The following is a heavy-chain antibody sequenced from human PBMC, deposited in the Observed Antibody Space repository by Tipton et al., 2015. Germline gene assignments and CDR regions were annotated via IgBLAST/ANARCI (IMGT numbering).Heavy chain of an antibody. J-gene: IGHJ5*02. Sequence: LRLSCTVSGGYVTSNNYFWSWIRQPPGKGLEWIGYIFHSGSTSYNPSLRSRVFISIDTSKNQFSLKLNSVTAADTAVYYCARGGAGYYYDSVGYLSWGQGTLVTVSS. CDR2: IFHSGST. CDR1: GGYVTSNNYF. D-gene: IGHD3-22*01. CDR3: ARGGAGYYYDSVGYLS. V-gene: IGHV4-61*01.